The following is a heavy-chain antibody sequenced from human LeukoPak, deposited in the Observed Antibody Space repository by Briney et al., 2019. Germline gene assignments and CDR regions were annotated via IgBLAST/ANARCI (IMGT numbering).Heavy chain of an antibody. V-gene: IGHV1-8*03. Sequence: ASVTVSCKASGYTFTSYDINWVRQATGQGLEWMGWMNPNSGNTGYAQKFQGRVTITRNTSISTAYMELSSLRSEDTAVYYCARDARWVGENAFDIWGQGTMVTVSS. CDR3: ARDARWVGENAFDI. J-gene: IGHJ3*02. D-gene: IGHD1-26*01. CDR2: MNPNSGNT. CDR1: GYTFTSYD.